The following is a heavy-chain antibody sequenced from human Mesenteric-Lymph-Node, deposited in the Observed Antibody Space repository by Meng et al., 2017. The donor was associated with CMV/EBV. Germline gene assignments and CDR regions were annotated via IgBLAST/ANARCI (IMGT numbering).Heavy chain of an antibody. CDR2: INQDGGEK. V-gene: IGHV3-7*01. Sequence: GSLKISCAASGFAFSNYWMDWVRQAPGKGLEWVANINQDGGEKYYVDSVEGRFTISRDNAKNSLYLQMNSLRAEDTAVYYCSRSLDYWGQGTLVTVSS. CDR1: GFAFSNYW. CDR3: SRSLDY. J-gene: IGHJ4*02.